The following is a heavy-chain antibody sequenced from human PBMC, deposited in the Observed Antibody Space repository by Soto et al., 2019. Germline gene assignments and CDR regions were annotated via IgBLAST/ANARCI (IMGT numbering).Heavy chain of an antibody. CDR3: ARDLRGLWFGESPLYAFDI. J-gene: IGHJ3*02. D-gene: IGHD3-10*01. V-gene: IGHV3-33*01. CDR1: GFTFSSYG. Sequence: QVQLVESGGGVVQPGRSLRLSCAASGFTFSSYGMHWVRQAPGKGLEWVAVIWFDGSNKYYADPVKGRFTIYRDNSKNTLYLQVNSPRAEDTAVYYCARDLRGLWFGESPLYAFDIWGQGTMVTVSS. CDR2: IWFDGSNK.